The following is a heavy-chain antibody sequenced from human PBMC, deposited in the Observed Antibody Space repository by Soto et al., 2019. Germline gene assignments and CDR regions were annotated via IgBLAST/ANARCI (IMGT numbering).Heavy chain of an antibody. CDR1: GYTFTSYD. V-gene: IGHV1-8*01. CDR3: ARAYWRNFPRREWAFDI. CDR2: MNPNSGNT. Sequence: ASVKVSCKASGYTFTSYDINWVRQATGQGLEWMGWMNPNSGNTGYAQKFQGRVTMTRNTSISTAYMELSSLRSEDTAVYYCARAYWRNFPRREWAFDIRGPGTVVTVSS. D-gene: IGHD1-1*01. J-gene: IGHJ3*02.